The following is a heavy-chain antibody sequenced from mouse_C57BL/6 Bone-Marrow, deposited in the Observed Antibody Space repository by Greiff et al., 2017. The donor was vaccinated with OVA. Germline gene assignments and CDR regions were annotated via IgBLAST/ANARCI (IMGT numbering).Heavy chain of an antibody. J-gene: IGHJ3*01. CDR2: IYPRSGNT. CDR3: ARDNDGYFWFAY. D-gene: IGHD2-3*01. Sequence: QVQLQQSGAELARPGASVKLSCKASGYTFTSYGISWVKQRTGPGLEWIGEIYPRSGNTYYNEKFKGKATLTADKSSSTAYMELRSLTSEDSAVYFCARDNDGYFWFAYWGQGTLVTVSA. V-gene: IGHV1-81*01. CDR1: GYTFTSYG.